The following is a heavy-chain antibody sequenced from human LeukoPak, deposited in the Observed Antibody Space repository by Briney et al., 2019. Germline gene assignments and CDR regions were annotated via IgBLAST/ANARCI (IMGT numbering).Heavy chain of an antibody. CDR2: INPNSGGT. Sequence: GASVKVSCKASGYTFTSYYMHWVRQAPGQGLEWMGWINPNSGGTNYAQKFQGRVTMTRDTSISTAYMELSRLRSDDTAVYYCARDYLQSNFYYYYMDVWGKGTTVTVSS. CDR1: GYTFTSYY. D-gene: IGHD5-24*01. V-gene: IGHV1-2*02. J-gene: IGHJ6*03. CDR3: ARDYLQSNFYYYYMDV.